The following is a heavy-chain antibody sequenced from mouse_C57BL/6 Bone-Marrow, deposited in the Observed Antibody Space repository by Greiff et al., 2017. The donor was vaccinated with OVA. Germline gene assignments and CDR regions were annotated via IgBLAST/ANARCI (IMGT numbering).Heavy chain of an antibody. J-gene: IGHJ3*01. CDR3: ARGGTSPFAY. CDR2: INPSTGGT. D-gene: IGHD4-1*01. CDR1: GYSFTGYY. V-gene: IGHV1-42*01. Sequence: VQLKESGPELVKPGASVKISCKASGYSFTGYYMNWVKQSPEKSLEWIGEINPSTGGTTYNQKFKAKATLTVDKSSSTAYMQLKSLTSEDSAVYYCARGGTSPFAYWGQGNRVTVSA.